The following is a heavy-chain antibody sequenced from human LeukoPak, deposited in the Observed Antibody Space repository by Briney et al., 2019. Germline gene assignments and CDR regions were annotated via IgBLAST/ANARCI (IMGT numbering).Heavy chain of an antibody. V-gene: IGHV3-23*01. CDR3: AKDQFVLWFGELYSTSNFDY. Sequence: GGSLRLSCAASGSTFSNAWMSWVRQAPGKGLEWVSAISGSGGSTYYADSVKGRFTISRDNSKNTLYLQMNSLRAEDTAVYYCAKDQFVLWFGELYSTSNFDYWGQGTLVIVSS. J-gene: IGHJ4*02. CDR1: GSTFSNAW. D-gene: IGHD3-10*01. CDR2: ISGSGGST.